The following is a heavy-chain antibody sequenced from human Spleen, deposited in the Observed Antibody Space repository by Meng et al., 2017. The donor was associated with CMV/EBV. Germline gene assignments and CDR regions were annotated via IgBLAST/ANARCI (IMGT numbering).Heavy chain of an antibody. V-gene: IGHV4-4*01. CDR3: ARDNRASGNYDWFDP. CDR1: GDSISSGTW. CDR2: IYHNGFT. D-gene: IGHD1-26*01. Sequence: GDSISSGTWWSWVRRPPGKGLEWIGEIYHNGFTNYNPSLKSRVTMSIDKSRNQVSLNLRSVTAADTAVYFCARDNRASGNYDWFDPWGQGTLVTVSS. J-gene: IGHJ5*02.